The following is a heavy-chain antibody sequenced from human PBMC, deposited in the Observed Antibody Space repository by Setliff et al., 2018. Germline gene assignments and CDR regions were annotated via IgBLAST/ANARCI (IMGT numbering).Heavy chain of an antibody. CDR2: ISRDSLHI. CDR1: GFTFGTYT. V-gene: IGHV3-21*01. J-gene: IGHJ4*02. D-gene: IGHD2-15*01. Sequence: PGGSLRLSCVGSGFTFGTYTMNWIRQAPGKGLEWVSSISRDSLHIYYADSLKGRFTISRDNAEDSLYLQMNSLRAEDTAVYFCARSENCYATHYSPYDYWGQGALVTVSS. CDR3: ARSENCYATHYSPYDY.